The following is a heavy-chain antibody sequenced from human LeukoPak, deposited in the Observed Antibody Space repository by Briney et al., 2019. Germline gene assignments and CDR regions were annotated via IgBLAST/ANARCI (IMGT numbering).Heavy chain of an antibody. J-gene: IGHJ5*02. CDR1: GFTFSSHW. Sequence: GLLRLCCAASGFTFSSHWMHWVRQAPGKGLVWVSRINSDRSSTSYADSVKGRFTVSGDKAKNTLYLQLNSLRAEDTAVYHCARTRQQPLSAASDLWGHGTLFTVSS. D-gene: IGHD2-2*01. V-gene: IGHV3-74*01. CDR3: ARTRQQPLSAASDL. CDR2: INSDRSST.